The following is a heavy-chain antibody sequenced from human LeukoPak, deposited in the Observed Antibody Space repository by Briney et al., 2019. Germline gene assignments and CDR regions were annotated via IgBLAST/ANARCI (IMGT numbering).Heavy chain of an antibody. CDR1: GFTFSSYA. Sequence: GGSLRLSCSASGFTFSSYAMHWVRQAPGKGLEYVSAISSNGGSTYYADSVKGRFTISRDNSKNTLYLQMSSLRAEDTAVYYCVKDGYSGYDPIPFDYWAREPWSPSPQ. CDR3: VKDGYSGYDPIPFDY. V-gene: IGHV3-64D*06. D-gene: IGHD5-12*01. J-gene: IGHJ4*02. CDR2: ISSNGGST.